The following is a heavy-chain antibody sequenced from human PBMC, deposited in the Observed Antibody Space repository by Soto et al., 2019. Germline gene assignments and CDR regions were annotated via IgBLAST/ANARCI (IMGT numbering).Heavy chain of an antibody. Sequence: QEQLQESGPGLVKPSETLSLTCTASGGSISNYYWSWIRQPPGKGLEWIGNIHNSGNTNYNPSLIGLVTISLDTSNNQCSLKMTSVTAADTAVYYCTTGSGWTSDHWGRGTLVTVSS. CDR1: GGSISNYY. D-gene: IGHD6-19*01. J-gene: IGHJ4*02. CDR3: TTGSGWTSDH. V-gene: IGHV4-59*12. CDR2: IHNSGNT.